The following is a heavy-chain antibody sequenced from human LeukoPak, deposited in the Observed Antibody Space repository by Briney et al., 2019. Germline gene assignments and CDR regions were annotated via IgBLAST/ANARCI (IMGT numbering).Heavy chain of an antibody. D-gene: IGHD2-15*01. CDR2: INHSGST. CDR1: GGSFSGYY. CDR3: ARGVVSWYFDL. V-gene: IGHV4-34*01. Sequence: PSETLSLTCAVYGGSFSGYYWSWIRQPPGKGLEWIGEINHSGSTNYNPSLKSRVTISVDASKNQFSLKLSSVTAADTAVYYCARGVVSWYFDLWGRGTLVTVSS. J-gene: IGHJ2*01.